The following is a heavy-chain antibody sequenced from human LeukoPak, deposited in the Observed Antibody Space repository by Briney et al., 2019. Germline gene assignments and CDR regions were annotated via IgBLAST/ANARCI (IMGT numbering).Heavy chain of an antibody. CDR2: IYHSGST. V-gene: IGHV4-4*02. CDR1: GGSISSSNW. D-gene: IGHD3-10*01. J-gene: IGHJ4*02. Sequence: PSETLSLTCAVSGGSISSSNWWSWVRQPPGKGLEWIGEIYHSGSTNYNPSLKSRVTISVDTSKNQFSLKLSSVTAADTAVYYCASSYYYGSDRPDYWGQGTLVTVSS. CDR3: ASSYYYGSDRPDY.